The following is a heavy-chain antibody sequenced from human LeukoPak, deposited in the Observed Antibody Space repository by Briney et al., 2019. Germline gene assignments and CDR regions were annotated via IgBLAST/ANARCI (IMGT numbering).Heavy chain of an antibody. CDR2: INSGGSPI. Sequence: GGSLKLSCAASGFTFTDFYMSWIRQAPGKGLEWVSYINSGGSPIYYADSVKGRFTISRDNAKNSLYLQMNSLRAEDTAVYYCAYYDILTGFDYWGQGTLVTVSS. V-gene: IGHV3-11*04. J-gene: IGHJ4*02. CDR1: GFTFTDFY. CDR3: AYYDILTGFDY. D-gene: IGHD3-9*01.